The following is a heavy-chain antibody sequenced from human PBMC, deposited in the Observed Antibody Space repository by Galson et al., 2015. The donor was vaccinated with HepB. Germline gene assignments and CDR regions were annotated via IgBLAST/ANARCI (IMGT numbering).Heavy chain of an antibody. CDR1: GFTFSSYW. V-gene: IGHV3-7*01. Sequence: SLRLSCAASGFTFSSYWMSWVRQAPGKGLEWVANIKQDGSEKYYVDSVKGRFTISRDNAKNSLYLQMNSLRAEDTAVYYCARDNFGSYYGSGIDWGQGTLVTVSS. J-gene: IGHJ4*02. D-gene: IGHD3-10*01. CDR2: IKQDGSEK. CDR3: ARDNFGSYYGSGID.